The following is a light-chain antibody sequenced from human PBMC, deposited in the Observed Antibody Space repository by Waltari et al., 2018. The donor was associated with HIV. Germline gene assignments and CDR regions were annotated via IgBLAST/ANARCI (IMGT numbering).Light chain of an antibody. J-gene: IGLJ2*01. CDR1: RSDVGGYHY. CDR2: DVS. Sequence: QSALTQPASVSGSPGQSITISCPGTRSDVGGYHYVSWYQQHPGKAPKLMIYDVSNRPSGVSNRFSGSKSGNTASLTISGLQAEDEADYYCSSYTSSSTLVVFGGGTKLTVL. V-gene: IGLV2-14*01. CDR3: SSYTSSSTLVV.